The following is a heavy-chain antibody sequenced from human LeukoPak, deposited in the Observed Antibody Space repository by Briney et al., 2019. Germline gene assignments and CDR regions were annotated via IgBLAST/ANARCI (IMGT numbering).Heavy chain of an antibody. CDR1: GFTFSSYG. CDR3: ARLKYYYDSSGSRAEYFQH. V-gene: IGHV4-59*01. Sequence: GSLRLSCAASGFTFSSYGMTWVRQAPGKGLEWIGYIYYSGSTNYNPSLKSRVTISVDTSKNQFSLKLSSVTAADTAVYYCARLKYYYDSSGSRAEYFQHWGQGTLVTASS. J-gene: IGHJ1*01. D-gene: IGHD3-22*01. CDR2: IYYSGST.